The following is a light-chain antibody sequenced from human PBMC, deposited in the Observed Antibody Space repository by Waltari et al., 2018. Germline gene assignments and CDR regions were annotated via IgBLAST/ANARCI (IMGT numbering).Light chain of an antibody. Sequence: VIWMTQSPSLLSASTGDRVTITCRTSQDINIYLAWYKQKPGKAPDLLIYGASTLQSGVPSRFSGSGSGTDFTLTFSRLQSEDFATYYCQHYHSFPHTFGQGTKVEIK. CDR1: QDINIY. J-gene: IGKJ1*01. CDR2: GAS. V-gene: IGKV1D-8*01. CDR3: QHYHSFPHT.